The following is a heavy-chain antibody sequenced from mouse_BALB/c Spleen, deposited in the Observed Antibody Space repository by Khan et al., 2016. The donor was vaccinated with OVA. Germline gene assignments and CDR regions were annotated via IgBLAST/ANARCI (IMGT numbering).Heavy chain of an antibody. V-gene: IGHV3-2*02. Sequence: EVQLVESGPGLVKPSQSLSLICTVTGYSITSDYAWNWIRQSPGNKLEWMGFISYSGNTNYNPFLTSRISITRDTSKKQFFLHLNSVTTEDTATYYCARVYRGYFDYWGQGTTLTVSA. J-gene: IGHJ2*01. CDR2: ISYSGNT. CDR3: ARVYRGYFDY. CDR1: GYSITSDYA. D-gene: IGHD2-14*01.